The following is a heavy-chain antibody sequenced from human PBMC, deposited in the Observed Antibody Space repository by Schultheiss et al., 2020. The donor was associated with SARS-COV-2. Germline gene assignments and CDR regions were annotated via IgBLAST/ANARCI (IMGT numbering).Heavy chain of an antibody. D-gene: IGHD6-13*01. CDR3: AKIAAAGYYYGMDV. CDR1: GFTFSTYG. CDR2: ISGSGGST. J-gene: IGHJ6*02. Sequence: GGSLRLSCAASGFTFSTYGMQWVRQAPGKGLEWVSAISGSGGSTYYADSVKGRFTISRDNSKNTLYLQMNSLRAEDTAVYYCAKIAAAGYYYGMDVWGQGTTVTVSS. V-gene: IGHV3-23*01.